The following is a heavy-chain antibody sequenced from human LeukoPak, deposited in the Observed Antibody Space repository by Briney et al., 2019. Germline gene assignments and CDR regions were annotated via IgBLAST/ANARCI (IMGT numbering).Heavy chain of an antibody. CDR1: GGSLSTYY. CDR3: ARDGYSGSDAL. J-gene: IGHJ4*02. CDR2: VYHSGST. D-gene: IGHD5-12*01. Sequence: SETLSLTCTVSGGSLSTYYWNWLRQPPGKGLEWIGYVYHSGSTKYNPSLTSRVTISVDTSQNQFSLKLSSVTAADTAVYYCARDGYSGSDALWGQGTLVTVSS. V-gene: IGHV4-59*01.